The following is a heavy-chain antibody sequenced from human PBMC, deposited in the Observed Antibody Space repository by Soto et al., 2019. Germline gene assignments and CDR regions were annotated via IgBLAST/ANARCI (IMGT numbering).Heavy chain of an antibody. V-gene: IGHV1-18*01. Sequence: QVQLVQSGAEVKKPGASAKVSCEASGYTFTSYGISWVRQAPGQGLEWMGWINAYNGNTNYAQKLQGRVTMTTDKSTSTAYMELRSRRSADTPVYYCARVLPPFDPWSQGTLLTVSS. CDR3: ARVLPPFDP. CDR2: INAYNGNT. J-gene: IGHJ5*02. CDR1: GYTFTSYG.